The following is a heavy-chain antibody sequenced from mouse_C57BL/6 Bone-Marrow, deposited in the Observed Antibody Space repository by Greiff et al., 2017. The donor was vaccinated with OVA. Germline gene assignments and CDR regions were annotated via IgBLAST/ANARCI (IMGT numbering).Heavy chain of an antibody. CDR1: RFTFSSYA. CDR2: ISSGGDYI. J-gene: IGHJ1*03. CDR3: TRVAGTDWYFDV. Sequence: EVKLMESGAGLVKPGGSLKLSCAASRFTFSSYAMSWVRQTPEKRLEWVAYISSGGDYIYYADTVKGRFTISRDNARNTLYLQMSSLKSEDTAMYYCTRVAGTDWYFDVWGTGTTVTVSS. V-gene: IGHV5-9-1*02. D-gene: IGHD3-3*01.